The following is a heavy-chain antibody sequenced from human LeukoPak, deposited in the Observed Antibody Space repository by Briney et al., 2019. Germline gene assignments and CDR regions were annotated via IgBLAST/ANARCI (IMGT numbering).Heavy chain of an antibody. D-gene: IGHD3-22*01. CDR2: IDTNSGDT. CDR1: GYSFTGYF. CDR3: ARSGSTGYSLDY. Sequence: ASVKVSCTASGYSFTGYFIHWVRQAPGQGLEWMGCIDTNSGDTKYAQKFQGRVSMPRDTSTRTAYMELSRLRSDDTAVYFCARSGSTGYSLDYWGQGTLVTVSS. J-gene: IGHJ4*02. V-gene: IGHV1-2*02.